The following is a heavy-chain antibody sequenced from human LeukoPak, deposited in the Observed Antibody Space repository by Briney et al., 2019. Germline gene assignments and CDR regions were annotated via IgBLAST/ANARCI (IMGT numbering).Heavy chain of an antibody. J-gene: IGHJ4*02. V-gene: IGHV1-69-2*01. CDR3: ATLPRPDYDYVWGSYRRELDY. CDR2: VDSEDGET. D-gene: IGHD3-16*02. CDR1: GYTFTDYY. Sequence: ASVKISCKVSGYTFTDYYMHWVQQAPGKGLEWMGLVDSEDGETIYAEKFQGRVTITADTSTVTAYMELSSLRSEDTAVYYCATLPRPDYDYVWGSYRRELDYWGQGTLVTVSS.